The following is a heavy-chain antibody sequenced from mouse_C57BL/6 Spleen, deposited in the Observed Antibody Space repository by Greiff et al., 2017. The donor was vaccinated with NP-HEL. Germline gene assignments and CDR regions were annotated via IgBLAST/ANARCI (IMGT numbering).Heavy chain of an antibody. D-gene: IGHD1-1*01. CDR2: ISSGSSTI. J-gene: IGHJ2*01. Sequence: EVQVVESGGGLVKPGGSLKLSCAASGFTLSDYGMHWVRQAPEKGLEWVAYISSGSSTIYYADTVKGRFTISRDNAKNTLFLQMTSLRSEDTAMYYCARQSYGRTWDYWGQGTTLTVSS. CDR1: GFTLSDYG. CDR3: ARQSYGRTWDY. V-gene: IGHV5-17*01.